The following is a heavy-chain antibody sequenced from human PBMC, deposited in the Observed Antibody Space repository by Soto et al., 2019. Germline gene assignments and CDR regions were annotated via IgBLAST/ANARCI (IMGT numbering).Heavy chain of an antibody. V-gene: IGHV4-61*01. CDR3: ARDRIGYGNFDY. CDR1: GGSISSDSYY. J-gene: IGHJ4*02. Sequence: PETLSLTCTVSGGSISSDSYYWSWIRQPPGKGLEWIGYLYYSGSTNYNPSLKSRVTISVDMSRNQFSLRLSSVTAADTAVYYCARDRIGYGNFDYWGQGTLVTVS. CDR2: LYYSGST. D-gene: IGHD5-12*01.